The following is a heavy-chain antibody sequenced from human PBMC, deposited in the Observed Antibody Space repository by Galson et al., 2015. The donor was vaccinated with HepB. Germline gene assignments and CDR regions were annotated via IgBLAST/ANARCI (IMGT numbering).Heavy chain of an antibody. V-gene: IGHV3-23*01. CDR3: AKGPIFGVITPFDY. CDR1: GFTFSSFA. D-gene: IGHD3-3*01. J-gene: IGHJ4*02. Sequence: SLRLSCAASGFTFSSFAMNWVRQAPRTGLEWVSGISETGASTYYADSVKGRFTISRDTSRNMLYLQMNSLRAEDTAVYYCAKGPIFGVITPFDYWGQGTLVTVSS. CDR2: ISETGAST.